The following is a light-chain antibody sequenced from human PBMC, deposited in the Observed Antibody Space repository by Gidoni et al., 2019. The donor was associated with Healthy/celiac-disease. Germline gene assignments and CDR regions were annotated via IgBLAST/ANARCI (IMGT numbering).Light chain of an antibody. CDR2: DAS. V-gene: IGKV1-33*01. J-gene: IGKJ5*01. CDR3: QQYDKLPPLT. Sequence: DIQMTQSPSPLSPSVGDRVTITCQASQDISNDLNWYQQKPGQAPKLVIYDASNLETGVPSRFGGSGSGTDFTFTISSLQPEDIATYYCQQYDKLPPLTFGQGTRLEIK. CDR1: QDISND.